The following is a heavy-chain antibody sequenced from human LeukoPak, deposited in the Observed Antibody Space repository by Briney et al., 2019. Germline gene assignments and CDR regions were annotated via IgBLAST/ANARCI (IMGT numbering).Heavy chain of an antibody. D-gene: IGHD3-10*01. CDR2: IIPIFGTA. J-gene: IGHJ3*02. CDR3: ARAPLMVRGVFGAFDI. V-gene: IGHV1-69*05. CDR1: GGTFSSYA. Sequence: SVKVSCKASGGTFSSYAISRVRQAPGQGLEWMGGIIPIFGTANYAQKFQGRVTITTDESTSTAYMELSSLRSEDTAVYYCARAPLMVRGVFGAFDIWGQGTMVTVSS.